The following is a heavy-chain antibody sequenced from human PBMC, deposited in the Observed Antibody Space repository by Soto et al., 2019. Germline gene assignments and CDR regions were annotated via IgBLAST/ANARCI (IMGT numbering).Heavy chain of an antibody. CDR2: ISGSGDRT. CDR1: GFTFSSHG. D-gene: IGHD3-22*01. V-gene: IGHV3-23*01. J-gene: IGHJ4*02. CDR3: AKMGDSSGYDFFDY. Sequence: EVQLLESGGGLVQPGGSLRLSCAVSGFTFSSHGKSWVRQAPGKGLEWVSSISGSGDRTYYADSVKGRFTISRDNNKNTGYLQMNSLRVEDTAVYYCAKMGDSSGYDFFDYWGQGTLVTVSS.